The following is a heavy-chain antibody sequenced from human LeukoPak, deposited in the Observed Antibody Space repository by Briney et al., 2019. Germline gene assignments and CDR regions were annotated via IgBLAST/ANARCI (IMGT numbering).Heavy chain of an antibody. Sequence: GESLKISCKGSGYPFTSYWIGWVRQMPGKGLEWMGTIYPGDSNTRYSPSFQGQVAMSADKSISTACLQWNSLQASHTAMYYCARRLTSSSGFDCWGQGTLVTVSS. D-gene: IGHD6-6*01. V-gene: IGHV5-51*01. CDR2: IYPGDSNT. J-gene: IGHJ4*02. CDR1: GYPFTSYW. CDR3: ARRLTSSSGFDC.